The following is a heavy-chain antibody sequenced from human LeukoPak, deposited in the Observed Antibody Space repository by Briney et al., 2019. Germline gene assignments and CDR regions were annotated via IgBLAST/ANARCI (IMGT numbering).Heavy chain of an antibody. CDR1: GFTFNSYV. J-gene: IGHJ4*02. Sequence: GGSLRLSCAASGFTFNSYVMHWVRQAPGKGPEWVAVIEYDENRKYYEDSVKGRFTISRDNSENMLYLQINSLTTEDTAVYYCARGYGENSDYHLKYWGQGTLVTVSS. CDR2: IEYDENRK. CDR3: ARGYGENSDYHLKY. D-gene: IGHD4-11*01. V-gene: IGHV3-30*03.